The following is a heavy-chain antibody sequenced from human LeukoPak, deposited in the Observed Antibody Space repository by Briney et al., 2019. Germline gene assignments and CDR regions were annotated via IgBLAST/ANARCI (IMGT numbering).Heavy chain of an antibody. V-gene: IGHV3-66*01. D-gene: IGHD4-17*01. CDR1: GFTFSDYN. CDR2: IYSGGST. Sequence: GGSLGLSCAASGFTFSDYNMNWVRQAPGKGLEWVSVIYSGGSTYYADSVKGRFTISRDNSKNTLYLQMNSLRAEDTAVYYCARDLRTDYGDYYYYGMDVWGQGTTVTVSS. CDR3: ARDLRTDYGDYYYYGMDV. J-gene: IGHJ6*02.